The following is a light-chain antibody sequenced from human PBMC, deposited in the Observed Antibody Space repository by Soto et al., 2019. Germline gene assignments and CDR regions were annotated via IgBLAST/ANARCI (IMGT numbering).Light chain of an antibody. CDR3: QQRSNWPPAIT. V-gene: IGKV3-11*01. CDR1: QSVNKAY. Sequence: EIVLTQSPGTLVLSPGDRATLSCRSSQSVNKAYLVWYQVKPGQAPRRLIYDASNRATGIPARFSGSGSGTDFTLTISSLEPEDFAVYYCQQRSNWPPAITFGQGTRLEIK. CDR2: DAS. J-gene: IGKJ5*01.